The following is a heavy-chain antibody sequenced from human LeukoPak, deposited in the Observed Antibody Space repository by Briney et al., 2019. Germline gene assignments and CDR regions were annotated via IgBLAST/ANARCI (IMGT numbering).Heavy chain of an antibody. CDR3: ARVRYYYDSSVLDY. V-gene: IGHV4-59*01. Sequence: SETLSLTCTVSGGSISSYYWSWIRQPPGKGLEWIGYIYYSGSTNYNPFLKSRVTISVDTSKNQFSLKLSSVTAADTAVYYCARVRYYYDSSVLDYWGQGTLVTVSS. CDR1: GGSISSYY. J-gene: IGHJ4*02. D-gene: IGHD3-22*01. CDR2: IYYSGST.